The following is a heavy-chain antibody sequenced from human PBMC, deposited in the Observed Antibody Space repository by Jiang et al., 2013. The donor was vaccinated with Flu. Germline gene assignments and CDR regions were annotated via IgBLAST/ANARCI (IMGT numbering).Heavy chain of an antibody. D-gene: IGHD1/OR15-1a*01. CDR3: ASAPTNPHNLDGYFDY. CDR1: GYSISSGYY. J-gene: IGHJ4*02. V-gene: IGHV4-38-2*01. Sequence: GPGLVKPSETLSLTCAVSGYSISSGYYWGWIRQPPGKGLEWIGSIYHSGSTYYNPSLKSRVTISVDTSKNQFSLKLSSVTAADTAVYYCASAPTNPHNLDGYFDYWGQGTLVTVSS. CDR2: IYHSGST.